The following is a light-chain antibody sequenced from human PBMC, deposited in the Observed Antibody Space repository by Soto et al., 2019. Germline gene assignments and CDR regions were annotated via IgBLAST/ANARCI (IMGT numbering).Light chain of an antibody. V-gene: IGKV1-12*01. CDR1: QRISSW. CDR2: HAS. CDR3: QQGYNFPRA. Sequence: DIEMTQSPSSISASVGDRVTITCRASQRISSWLACYQQVPGQAPYILISHASTLKSGVPSRFSGSGSGTDFTLTINSLQPEDFATYYCQQGYNFPRAFGQGTRVEI. J-gene: IGKJ1*01.